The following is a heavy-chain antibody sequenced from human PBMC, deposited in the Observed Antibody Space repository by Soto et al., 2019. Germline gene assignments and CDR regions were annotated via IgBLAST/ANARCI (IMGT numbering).Heavy chain of an antibody. D-gene: IGHD6-19*01. Sequence: PGGSLRLSCAASGFTFSSYSMNWVRQAPGKGLEWVSAISGSGGSTYYADSVKGRFTISRDNSKNTLYLQMNSLRAEDTAVYYCAKFSGSGWPPRYYFDYWGQGTLVTVSS. J-gene: IGHJ4*02. CDR2: ISGSGGST. CDR1: GFTFSSYS. V-gene: IGHV3-23*01. CDR3: AKFSGSGWPPRYYFDY.